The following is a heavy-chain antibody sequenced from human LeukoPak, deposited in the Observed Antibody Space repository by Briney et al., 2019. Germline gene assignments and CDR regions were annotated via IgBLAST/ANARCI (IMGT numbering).Heavy chain of an antibody. Sequence: SETLSLTCTVSGGSISSSSYYWGWIRQPPGKGLEWIGSIYYSGTTYYNPSLKSRVTISVDTSKNRFSLKLSSVTAADTAVYYCARPWIQLARDAFDIWGQGTMVTVSS. D-gene: IGHD5-18*01. V-gene: IGHV4-39*01. CDR3: ARPWIQLARDAFDI. CDR1: GGSISSSSYY. J-gene: IGHJ3*02. CDR2: IYYSGTT.